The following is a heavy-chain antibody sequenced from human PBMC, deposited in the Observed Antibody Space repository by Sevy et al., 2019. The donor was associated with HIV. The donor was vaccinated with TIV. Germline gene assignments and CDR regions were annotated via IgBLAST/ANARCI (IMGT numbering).Heavy chain of an antibody. Sequence: GGSLRLSCATSGFTFSIYWMNWVRQTPGKGLEWVANINQDGSEKYYVDSVKGRFTISRDNAKNSVYRQMNSLRAEDTAVDYCSGGATTGTCGGGAYWGQGTLVTVSS. CDR2: INQDGSEK. V-gene: IGHV3-7*04. J-gene: IGHJ4*02. D-gene: IGHD3-16*01. CDR1: GFTFSIYW. CDR3: SGGATTGTCGGGAY.